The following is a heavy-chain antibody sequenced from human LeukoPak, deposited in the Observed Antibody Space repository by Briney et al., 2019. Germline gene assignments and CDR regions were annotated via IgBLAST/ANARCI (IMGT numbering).Heavy chain of an antibody. D-gene: IGHD1-20*01. CDR3: ARDAPITGTTYYFDY. CDR2: ISYDGSNK. J-gene: IGHJ4*02. Sequence: GRSLRLSCAASGFTFRRYSMHWVRQAPGTGLGWVAVISYDGSNKYYAESVKGRFTLSRDNSKNTLYLQMNSLRAEDTAVYYCARDAPITGTTYYFDYWGQGTLVTVSS. CDR1: GFTFRRYS. V-gene: IGHV3-30*04.